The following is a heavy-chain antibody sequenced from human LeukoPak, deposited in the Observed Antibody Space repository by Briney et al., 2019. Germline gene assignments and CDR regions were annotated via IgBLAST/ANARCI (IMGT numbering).Heavy chain of an antibody. CDR1: GFTFSSYS. D-gene: IGHD3-22*01. V-gene: IGHV3-21*01. Sequence: PGGSLRLSCAASGFTFSSYSMNWVRQAPGKGLEWVSSISSSSSYIYYADSVKGRFTISRDNAKNSLYLQMNSLRAEDTAVYYCARDKNYYDSSRYSHPLDYWGQGTLVTVSS. CDR2: ISSSSSYI. J-gene: IGHJ4*02. CDR3: ARDKNYYDSSRYSHPLDY.